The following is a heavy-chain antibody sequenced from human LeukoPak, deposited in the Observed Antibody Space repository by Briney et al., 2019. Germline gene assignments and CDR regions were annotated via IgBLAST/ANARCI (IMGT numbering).Heavy chain of an antibody. CDR2: FSLISGVT. J-gene: IGHJ4*02. V-gene: IGHV1-2*02. CDR3: ARAWGLPQGKIVVVWAAIGY. Sequence: GSVKVSCKASGYTFTGYYMHWLRQAPGQGLEWMGWFSLISGVTNYAQKLQGRVTMTRDTSVRTAYMELSRLRSDDRAVDYCARAWGLPQGKIVVVWAAIGYWGEGALVTVSS. D-gene: IGHD2-2*01. CDR1: GYTFTGYY.